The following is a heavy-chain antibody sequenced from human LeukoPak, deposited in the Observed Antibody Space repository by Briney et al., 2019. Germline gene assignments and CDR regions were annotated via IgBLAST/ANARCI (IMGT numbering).Heavy chain of an antibody. V-gene: IGHV4-31*03. CDR1: GGSISSGGYY. CDR3: ARGGPKQLVLFRHVRNWFDP. D-gene: IGHD6-6*01. CDR2: IYYSGST. Sequence: PSETLSLTCTVSGGSISSGGYYWSWIRQHPGKGLEWIGYIYYSGSTYYNPSLKSRVTISVDTSKNQFSLKLSSVTAADTAVYYCARGGPKQLVLFRHVRNWFDPWGQGTLVTVSS. J-gene: IGHJ5*02.